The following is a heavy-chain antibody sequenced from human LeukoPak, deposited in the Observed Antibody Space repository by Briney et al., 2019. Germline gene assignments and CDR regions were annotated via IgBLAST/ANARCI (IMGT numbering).Heavy chain of an antibody. Sequence: GESLKISCKCSGYSFTSYWIGWVCQMPGKGLEWMGIIYPGDSDTRYSPSFQGQVHISVDKSISTAYLQWSSLKASDTAIYYCAKIDRQYCSRSSCYALDYWGQGTQVTVSS. V-gene: IGHV5-51*01. D-gene: IGHD2-2*01. CDR3: AKIDRQYCSRSSCYALDY. CDR1: GYSFTSYW. CDR2: IYPGDSDT. J-gene: IGHJ4*02.